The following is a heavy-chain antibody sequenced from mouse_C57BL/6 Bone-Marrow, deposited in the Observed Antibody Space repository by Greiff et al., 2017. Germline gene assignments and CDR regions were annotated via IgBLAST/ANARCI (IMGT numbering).Heavy chain of an antibody. V-gene: IGHV14-2*01. D-gene: IGHD1-1*01. CDR3: TRSLIYYGTNY. J-gene: IGHJ2*01. Sequence: EVKLQESGAEFVKPGASVKLSCTASGFNIKDYYISWVKQRTEQGLEWIGRIDPEDGETKYAPKFQDKATITADTSSNTAYLQLSSLTSEDTAVYYCTRSLIYYGTNYWGQGTTLPVSA. CDR1: GFNIKDYY. CDR2: IDPEDGET.